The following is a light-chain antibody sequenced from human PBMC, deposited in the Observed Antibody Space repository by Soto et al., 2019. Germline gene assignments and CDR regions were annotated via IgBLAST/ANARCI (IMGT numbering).Light chain of an antibody. Sequence: QSALTQPRSVSGSPGQSVTISCTGTSSDVGGYNYVSWYQLHPGKAPKLMIYDVSKRPSGVPDRFSGSKSGNTASLTISGLQAEDEADYYCCSYAGSYTLVVFGGGTKLTVL. V-gene: IGLV2-11*01. CDR3: CSYAGSYTLVV. CDR1: SSDVGGYNY. J-gene: IGLJ2*01. CDR2: DVS.